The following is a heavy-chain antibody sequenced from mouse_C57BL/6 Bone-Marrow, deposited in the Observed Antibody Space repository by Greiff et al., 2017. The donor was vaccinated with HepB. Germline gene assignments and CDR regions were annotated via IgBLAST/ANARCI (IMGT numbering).Heavy chain of an antibody. J-gene: IGHJ2*01. Sequence: QVQLQQSGAELVKPGASVKISCKASGYAFSSYWMNWVKQRPGKGLEWIGQIYPGDGDTNYNGKFKGKATLTADKSSSTAYMQLSSLTSEDSAVYFCARLAVVATKDYWGQGTTLTVSS. V-gene: IGHV1-80*01. CDR2: IYPGDGDT. D-gene: IGHD1-1*01. CDR3: ARLAVVATKDY. CDR1: GYAFSSYW.